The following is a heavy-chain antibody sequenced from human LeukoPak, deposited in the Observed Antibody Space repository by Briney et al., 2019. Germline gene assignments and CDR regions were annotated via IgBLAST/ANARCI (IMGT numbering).Heavy chain of an antibody. Sequence: PGGSLGLSCAASGFTFSSYAMHWVRQAPSKGLEWVAVISYDGSNKYYADSVKGRFTISRDNSKNTLYLQMNSLRAEDTAVYYCARDRSGTEQFDYWGQGTLVTVSS. V-gene: IGHV3-30*04. CDR1: GFTFSSYA. D-gene: IGHD1/OR15-1a*01. J-gene: IGHJ4*02. CDR2: ISYDGSNK. CDR3: ARDRSGTEQFDY.